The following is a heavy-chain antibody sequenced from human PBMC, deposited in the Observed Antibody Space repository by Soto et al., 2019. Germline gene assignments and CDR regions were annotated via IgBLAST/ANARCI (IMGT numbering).Heavy chain of an antibody. D-gene: IGHD6-19*01. J-gene: IGHJ3*02. CDR1: GFTFSSYG. V-gene: IGHV3-33*01. Sequence: QVQLVESGGGVVQPGRSLRLSCAASGFTFSSYGMHWVRQAPGKGLEWVAVIWYDGSNKYYADSVKGRFTISRDNSKNTLHLQMNSLRAEDTAVYYCARDSGPRAFDIWGQGTMVTVSS. CDR3: ARDSGPRAFDI. CDR2: IWYDGSNK.